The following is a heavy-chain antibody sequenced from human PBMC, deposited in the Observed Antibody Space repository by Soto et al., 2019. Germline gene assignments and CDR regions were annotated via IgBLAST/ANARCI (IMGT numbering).Heavy chain of an antibody. CDR3: AVGSGLPRYY. Sequence: QLQLQESGSGLVKPSQTLSLTCAVSGGSISSGGYSWSWIRQPPGKGLEWIGYIYHSGSTYYNPSNKSRVTISVNRSKNQFALKLSSVTAVDTDVYYCAVGSGLPRYYWGQGTLVTGCS. CDR2: IYHSGST. J-gene: IGHJ4*02. CDR1: GGSISSGGYS. D-gene: IGHD3-10*01. V-gene: IGHV4-30-2*01.